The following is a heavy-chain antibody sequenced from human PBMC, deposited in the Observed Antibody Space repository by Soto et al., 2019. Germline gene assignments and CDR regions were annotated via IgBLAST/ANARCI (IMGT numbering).Heavy chain of an antibody. CDR3: ARGKEWEQPSNHYYFEY. V-gene: IGHV1-69*06. J-gene: IGHJ4*02. Sequence: QVQLVQSGAEVKTPGSSVRVSCKTAGRTFLISAIAWVRQAPGQGIEWMGGIIPILGTIHIAQNFQGRVNFTPDRSTSTAYMDLPSLRSEDTATYFCARGKEWEQPSNHYYFEYWGQGSQVIVSS. D-gene: IGHD1-26*01. CDR2: IIPILGTI. CDR1: GRTFLISA.